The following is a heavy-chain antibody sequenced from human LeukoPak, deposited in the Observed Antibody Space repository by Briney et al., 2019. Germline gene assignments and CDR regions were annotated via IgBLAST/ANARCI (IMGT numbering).Heavy chain of an antibody. D-gene: IGHD6-19*01. CDR1: GFSFSSYP. CDR3: ARGRGSGWYDAFDI. V-gene: IGHV3-48*02. Sequence: QPGGSLRLSCAAFGFSFSSYPMNWVRQAPGKGLEWVAYISTSSTPIYYADSVKGRFTISRDNAKNSLYLQMNSLRDDDTAVYYCARGRGSGWYDAFDIWGQGTMVTVSS. J-gene: IGHJ3*02. CDR2: ISTSSTPI.